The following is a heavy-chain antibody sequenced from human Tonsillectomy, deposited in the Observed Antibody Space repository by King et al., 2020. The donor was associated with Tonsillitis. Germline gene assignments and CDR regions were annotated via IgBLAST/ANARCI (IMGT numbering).Heavy chain of an antibody. CDR1: GFTFSTYW. V-gene: IGHV3-7*03. D-gene: IGHD3-10*01. CDR3: VRDLEGSFDS. CDR2: IKEDGSQK. Sequence: VQLVQSGGGLVQPGGSLRLSCAASGFTFSTYWMSWVRQAPGKGLEWVANIKEDGSQKDYVDSVKGRFTISRDNAKNSLFLQMNSLRAEDTAVYYCVRDLEGSFDSWGQGTLVTVSS. J-gene: IGHJ5*01.